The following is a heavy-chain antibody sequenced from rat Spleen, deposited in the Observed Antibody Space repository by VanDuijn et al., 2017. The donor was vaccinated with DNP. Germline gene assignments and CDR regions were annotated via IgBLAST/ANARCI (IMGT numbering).Heavy chain of an antibody. CDR2: IWADGTI. CDR3: ASTLVNYGTYGYYAMDA. V-gene: IGHV2-13*01. Sequence: QVQLEESGPGLVQPSQTLSLTCTVSGFSLINYGVSWVRQPPGKGLEWMGVIWADGTIRYNSGPESRLGFGRDTSKSQVFLQMNSLQPEDTATYYGASTLVNYGTYGYYAMDAWGQGTSVTVSS. D-gene: IGHD1-3*01. J-gene: IGHJ4*01. CDR1: GFSLINYG.